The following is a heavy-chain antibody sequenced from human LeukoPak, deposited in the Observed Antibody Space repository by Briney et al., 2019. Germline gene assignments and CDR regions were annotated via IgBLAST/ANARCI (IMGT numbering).Heavy chain of an antibody. Sequence: SETLSLTCAVYGGSFSGYYWSWIRQPPGKGLEWIGEINHSGSTNYNPSLKSRVTISVDTSKSQFSLKLSSVTAADTAVYYCARDLLGWELHYFDYWGQGTLVTVSS. D-gene: IGHD1-26*01. J-gene: IGHJ4*02. CDR3: ARDLLGWELHYFDY. V-gene: IGHV4-34*01. CDR2: INHSGST. CDR1: GGSFSGYY.